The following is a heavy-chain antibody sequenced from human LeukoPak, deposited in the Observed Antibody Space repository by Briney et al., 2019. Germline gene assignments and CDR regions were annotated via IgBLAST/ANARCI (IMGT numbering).Heavy chain of an antibody. J-gene: IGHJ4*02. CDR2: INSDGSSI. D-gene: IGHD3-16*01. CDR3: ASGRQLGY. Sequence: GGSLRLSCAASGFTFSNYWMHWVRQAPGKGLVWVSHINSDGSSISYADSVRGRFTISRDNAKNTLYLQMNSLRAEDTAVYYCASGRQLGYWGQGTLVTVSS. V-gene: IGHV3-74*01. CDR1: GFTFSNYW.